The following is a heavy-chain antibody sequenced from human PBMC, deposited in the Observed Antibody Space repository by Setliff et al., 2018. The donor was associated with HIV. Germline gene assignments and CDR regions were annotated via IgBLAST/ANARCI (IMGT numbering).Heavy chain of an antibody. J-gene: IGHJ5*02. CDR3: GKDYTRTFWEYNWYDV. D-gene: IGHD3-3*01. Sequence: GGSLRLSCAASGFTFTYHAMTWVRQAPGKGPEWVAGINGDGDSRYYAESVKGRFTVSRDNSKDTLYLQMNDLRAEDTALYYCGKDYTRTFWEYNWYDVWGQGTRVTVSS. V-gene: IGHV3-23*01. CDR1: GFTFTYHA. CDR2: INGDGDSR.